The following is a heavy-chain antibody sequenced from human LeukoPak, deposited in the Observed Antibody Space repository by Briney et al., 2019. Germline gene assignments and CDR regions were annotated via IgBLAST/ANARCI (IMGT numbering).Heavy chain of an antibody. CDR1: GFTFSSYG. Sequence: PGGSLRLSCAASGFTFSSYGMHWVRQAPGKGLEWVAFIRYDGSNKYYADSVKGRFTISRDNSKNTLYLQMNSLRAEDTAVYYCARDDAPGIAVAGGAFDIWGQGTMVTVSS. CDR2: IRYDGSNK. V-gene: IGHV3-30*02. J-gene: IGHJ3*02. CDR3: ARDDAPGIAVAGGAFDI. D-gene: IGHD6-19*01.